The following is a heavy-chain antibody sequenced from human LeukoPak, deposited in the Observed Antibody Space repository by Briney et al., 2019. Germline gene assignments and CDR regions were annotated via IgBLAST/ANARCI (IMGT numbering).Heavy chain of an antibody. Sequence: PGGSLRLSCAASGFTVSSNHMSWVRQAPGKGLEWVSVIYSGGSTDYADSVKGRFTISGDILKNTLYLQMNSLRAEDTAVYYCARGPAGYNWGQGTLVTVSS. J-gene: IGHJ4*02. CDR3: ARGPAGYN. D-gene: IGHD1-1*01. CDR1: GFTVSSNH. CDR2: IYSGGST. V-gene: IGHV3-53*01.